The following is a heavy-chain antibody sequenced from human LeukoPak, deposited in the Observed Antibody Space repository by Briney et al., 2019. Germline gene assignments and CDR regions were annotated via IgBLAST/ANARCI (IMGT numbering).Heavy chain of an antibody. V-gene: IGHV1-18*01. Sequence: GASVKVSCKASGYTFTSNGISWVRQAPGQGLEWMGWISVYNGHTNYAQKLQGRVTMTTDTSTSTAYMELRSLRSDDTAVYYCARAGWWELPRYAFDIWGQGTMVTVSS. CDR1: GYTFTSNG. CDR3: ARAGWWELPRYAFDI. J-gene: IGHJ3*02. D-gene: IGHD1-26*01. CDR2: ISVYNGHT.